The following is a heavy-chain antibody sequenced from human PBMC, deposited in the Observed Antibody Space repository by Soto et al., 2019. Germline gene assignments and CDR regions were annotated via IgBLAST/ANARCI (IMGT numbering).Heavy chain of an antibody. Sequence: PGGSLRLSCAASGFTFSSYWMSWVRQAPGKGLEWVANIKQDGSEKYYVDSVKGRFTISRDNAKNSLYLQMNSLRAEDTAVYYCARVVTDYVWGSYRPVDFDYWGQGT. V-gene: IGHV3-7*05. CDR1: GFTFSSYW. CDR2: IKQDGSEK. D-gene: IGHD3-16*02. CDR3: ARVVTDYVWGSYRPVDFDY. J-gene: IGHJ4*02.